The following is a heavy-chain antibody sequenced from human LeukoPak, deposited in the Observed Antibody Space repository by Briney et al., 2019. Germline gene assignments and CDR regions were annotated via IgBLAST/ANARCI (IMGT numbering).Heavy chain of an antibody. D-gene: IGHD2-8*01. CDR2: MNPNSGNT. V-gene: IGHV1-8*03. Sequence: ASVKVSCKASGYTFTSYDINWVRQAPGQGLEWMGRMNPNSGNTGYAQKFQGRVTITRNTSISTAYMELSSLRSEDTAVYYCARATRMARYYYYYYMDVWGKGTTVTVSS. CDR1: GYTFTSYD. J-gene: IGHJ6*03. CDR3: ARATRMARYYYYYYMDV.